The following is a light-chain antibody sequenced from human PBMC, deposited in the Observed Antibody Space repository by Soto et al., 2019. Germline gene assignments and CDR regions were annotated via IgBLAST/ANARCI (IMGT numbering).Light chain of an antibody. J-gene: IGLJ3*02. CDR3: GTWHSSLSAGV. Sequence: QSVLTQPPSVSAAPGQKVTISCSGSSSNVGNSYVSWYQQVPGTAPKLLIYDNNKRPSGIPDRFSGSKSDTSATLGITGLQTGDEADYYCGTWHSSLSAGVFGGGTKLTVL. CDR2: DNN. V-gene: IGLV1-51*01. CDR1: SSNVGNSY.